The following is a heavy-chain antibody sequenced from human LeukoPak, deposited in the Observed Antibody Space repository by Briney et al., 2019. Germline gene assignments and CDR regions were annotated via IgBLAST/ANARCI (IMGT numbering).Heavy chain of an antibody. Sequence: GGSLRLSCAASAFTVSSIHMVWVRQAPGKGLEWVSVTYTGGNSYYADSVKGRFIISRDISKNTLYLQMNSLRAEDSALYYCARGGRRSAAVVAPRSFDIWGQGTMVTVSS. V-gene: IGHV3-53*01. J-gene: IGHJ3*02. CDR1: AFTVSSIH. D-gene: IGHD3-22*01. CDR3: ARGGRRSAAVVAPRSFDI. CDR2: TYTGGNS.